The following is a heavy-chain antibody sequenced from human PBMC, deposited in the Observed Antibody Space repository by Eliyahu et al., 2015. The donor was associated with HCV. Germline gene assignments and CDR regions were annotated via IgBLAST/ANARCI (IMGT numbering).Heavy chain of an antibody. CDR3: AHSPTVTTYFEY. D-gene: IGHD4-17*01. CDR1: GFSLSTSGVG. Sequence: QITLKESGPTLVKPTQTLMLTCTFSGFSLSTSGVGVGWIRQPPGKALEWLALLYWGDDKRYRPSLKSRLTITKDTSKNQVVLRMTNMDPVDTATYYCAHSPTVTTYFEYWGQGTLVTVSS. J-gene: IGHJ4*02. V-gene: IGHV2-5*02. CDR2: LYWGDDK.